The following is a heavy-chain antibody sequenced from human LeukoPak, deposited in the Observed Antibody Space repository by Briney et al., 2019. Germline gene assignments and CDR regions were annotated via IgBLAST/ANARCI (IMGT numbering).Heavy chain of an antibody. CDR1: GGSISSYH. CDR2: IYSSGST. CDR3: ARGNSGYDYAFDI. V-gene: IGHV4-59*01. J-gene: IGHJ3*02. D-gene: IGHD5-12*01. Sequence: SETLSLTCTVSGGSISSYHWSWMRQPPGKGLQWIGFIYSSGSTNYNPSLKSRVTISLDTSKNQFSLRVSSVTSADTAVYYCARGNSGYDYAFDIWGQGTMVTVSS.